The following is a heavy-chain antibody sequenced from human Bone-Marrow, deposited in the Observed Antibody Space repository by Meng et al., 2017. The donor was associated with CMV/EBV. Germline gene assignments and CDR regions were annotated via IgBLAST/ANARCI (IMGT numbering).Heavy chain of an antibody. CDR2: INHSGST. V-gene: IGHV4-34*01. Sequence: SETLSLTCAVYGGSFSDYYWSWIRQPPGKGLEWIGEINHSGSTNYNPPLKSRVTISIDTSKNQFSLELRSLTAADTAVYYCARGSVVTPLYYWGKGTLDTVSS. CDR1: GGSFSDYY. CDR3: ARGSVVTPLYY. D-gene: IGHD4-23*01. J-gene: IGHJ4*02.